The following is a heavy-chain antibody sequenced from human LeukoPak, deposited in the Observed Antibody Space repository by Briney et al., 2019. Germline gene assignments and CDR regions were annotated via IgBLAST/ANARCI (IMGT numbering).Heavy chain of an antibody. CDR1: GGTFSSYA. D-gene: IGHD3-16*01. J-gene: IGHJ4*02. Sequence: EASVKVSCKASGGTFSSYAISWVRQAPGQGLEWMGGIIPIFGTANYAQKFQGRVTITADESTSTAYMELRSLRSDDTAVYYCARGGASSFDYWGQGTLVTVSS. CDR3: ARGGASSFDY. CDR2: IIPIFGTA. V-gene: IGHV1-69*13.